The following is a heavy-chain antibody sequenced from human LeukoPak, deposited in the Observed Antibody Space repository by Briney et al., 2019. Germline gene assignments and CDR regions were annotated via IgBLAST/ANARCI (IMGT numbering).Heavy chain of an antibody. D-gene: IGHD3-9*01. CDR1: GYTFTSYA. V-gene: IGHV1-3*01. CDR2: INAGNGNT. Sequence: ASVKVSCKASGYTFTSYAMRWVRQAPGQRLEWMGWINAGNGNTKYSQKFQGRVTITRDTSASTAYMELSSLRSEDTAVYYCARSLSILTGYPDYWGQGTLVTVSS. CDR3: ARSLSILTGYPDY. J-gene: IGHJ4*02.